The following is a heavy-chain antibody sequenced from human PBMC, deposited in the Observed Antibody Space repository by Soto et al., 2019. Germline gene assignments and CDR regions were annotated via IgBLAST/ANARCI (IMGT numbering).Heavy chain of an antibody. CDR1: GGSISSSSYY. CDR2: IYYSGST. V-gene: IGHV4-39*01. Sequence: QLQLQESGPGLVKPSETLSLTCTVSGGSISSSSYYWGWIRQPPGKGLEWIGSIYYSGSTYYNPSLKRRVTISVDTSKNQFSLKLSSVTAADTAVYYCASSLGYCSGGSCQSDYWGQGTLVTVSS. J-gene: IGHJ4*02. D-gene: IGHD2-15*01. CDR3: ASSLGYCSGGSCQSDY.